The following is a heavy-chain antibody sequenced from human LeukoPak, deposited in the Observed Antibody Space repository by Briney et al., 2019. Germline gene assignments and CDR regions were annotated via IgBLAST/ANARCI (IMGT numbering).Heavy chain of an antibody. D-gene: IGHD2-2*01. CDR1: GFTFSDYY. J-gene: IGHJ4*02. CDR3: AKALGDSTSPGEGYYFDY. Sequence: PGGSLRLSCAASGFTFSDYYMSWIRQAPGKGLEWVSYISSSGSTIYYADSVKGRFTISRDNAKNSLYLQMNSLRAEDMALYYCAKALGDSTSPGEGYYFDYWGQGTLVTVSS. V-gene: IGHV3-11*01. CDR2: ISSSGSTI.